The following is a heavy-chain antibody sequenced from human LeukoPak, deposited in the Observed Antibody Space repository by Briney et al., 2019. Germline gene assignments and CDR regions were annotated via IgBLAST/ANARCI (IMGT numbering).Heavy chain of an antibody. Sequence: GGSLRLSCAASGFTFSSYWMAWVRRTPEKGLEWVANIKHDASEKYYVDSSLKGRFTISRDNAKNSLYLQMTSLRVEDTAVYYCASGRHDFLHWGQGTLVTVSS. D-gene: IGHD3/OR15-3a*01. J-gene: IGHJ4*02. V-gene: IGHV3-7*01. CDR1: GFTFSSYW. CDR2: IKHDASEK. CDR3: ASGRHDFLH.